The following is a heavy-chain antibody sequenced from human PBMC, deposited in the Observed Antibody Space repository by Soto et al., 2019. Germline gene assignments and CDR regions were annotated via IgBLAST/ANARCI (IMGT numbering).Heavy chain of an antibody. Sequence: QVQLVESGGGVVQPGRSLRLSCAASGFTFSSYAMHWVRQAPGKGLEWVAVISYDGSNKYYADSVKGRFTISRDNSKNTLYLQMNSLRAEDTAVNYCARGEGNYYYYGMDVWGQGTTVTVSS. J-gene: IGHJ6*02. CDR2: ISYDGSNK. CDR3: ARGEGNYYYYGMDV. CDR1: GFTFSSYA. V-gene: IGHV3-30-3*01.